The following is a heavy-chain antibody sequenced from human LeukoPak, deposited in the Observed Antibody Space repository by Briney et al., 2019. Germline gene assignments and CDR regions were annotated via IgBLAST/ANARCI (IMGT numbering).Heavy chain of an antibody. CDR1: GFTFSSYS. CDR3: ARREGGFYSWGIAY. CDR2: ISSSSSTI. J-gene: IGHJ4*02. V-gene: IGHV3-48*04. D-gene: IGHD1-26*01. Sequence: GGSLRLSCAASGFTFSSYSMNWVRQAPGKGLEWVSYISSSSSTIYYADSVKGRFTMSRDNAKNSLYLQMNSRRAEDTDVYYCARREGGFYSWGIAYWGQGTLVTVSS.